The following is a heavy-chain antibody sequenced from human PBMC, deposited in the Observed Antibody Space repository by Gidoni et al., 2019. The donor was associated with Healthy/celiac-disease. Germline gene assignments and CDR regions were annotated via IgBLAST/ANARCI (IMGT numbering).Heavy chain of an antibody. D-gene: IGHD3-10*01. V-gene: IGHV4-34*01. J-gene: IGHJ3*02. CDR2: INHSGST. Sequence: QVQLQQSGAGLLQPSETLSLTCPVSGGSFRGSYWSWIRQPPGKGLEWSGEINHSGSTNYNQARKSRVTISVETTKKKFSRKMSSGSAADKAVDYCGRPRGEGYHGEAMDIWGQGTMVTVSS. CDR3: GRPRGEGYHGEAMDI. CDR1: GGSFRGSY.